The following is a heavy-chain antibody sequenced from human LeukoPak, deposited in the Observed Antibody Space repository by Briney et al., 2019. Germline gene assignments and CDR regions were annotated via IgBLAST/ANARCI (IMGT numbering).Heavy chain of an antibody. J-gene: IGHJ3*02. CDR2: INPNSGGT. V-gene: IGHV1-2*02. CDR1: GYTFTAYY. CDR3: AREGLQQTDAFDI. Sequence: ASVTVSCTASGYTFTAYYMHWVRQAPGQGLEWMGWINPNSGGTNYAQKFQGRVTMTRDTSISTAYMELSRLRSDDTAVYYCAREGLQQTDAFDIWGQGTMVTVSS. D-gene: IGHD5-18*01.